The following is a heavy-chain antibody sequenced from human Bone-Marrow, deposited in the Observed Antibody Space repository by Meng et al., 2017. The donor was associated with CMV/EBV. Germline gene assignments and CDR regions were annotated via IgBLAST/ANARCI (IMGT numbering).Heavy chain of an antibody. CDR3: ARDGLGYCTSSTCYGNNWFDP. Sequence: GESLKISCAASGFTFSSYAMSWVRQAPGKGLEWVSAISGSGGSTYYADSVKGRFTISRDNSKNTLYLQMNSLRAEDTAVYYCARDGLGYCTSSTCYGNNWFDPWGQGTLVTVSS. D-gene: IGHD2-2*01. CDR1: GFTFSSYA. J-gene: IGHJ5*02. CDR2: ISGSGGST. V-gene: IGHV3-23*01.